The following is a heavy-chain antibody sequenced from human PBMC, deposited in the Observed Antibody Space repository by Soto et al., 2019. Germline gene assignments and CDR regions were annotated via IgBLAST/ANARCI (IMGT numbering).Heavy chain of an antibody. V-gene: IGHV4-34*01. J-gene: IGHJ4*02. CDR3: ARDYGDNLSYYFDY. CDR1: GGSFSGYY. CDR2: IYHSGST. Sequence: SETLSLTCAVYGGSFSGYYWSWIRQPPGKGLEWIGRIYHSGSTNYNPSLKSRVIISVDTSKNQFSLKLSSVTAADTAVYYCARDYGDNLSYYFDYWGQGTLVTVSS. D-gene: IGHD4-17*01.